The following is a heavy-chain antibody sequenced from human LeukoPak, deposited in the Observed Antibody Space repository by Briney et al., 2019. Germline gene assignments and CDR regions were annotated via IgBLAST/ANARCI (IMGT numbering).Heavy chain of an antibody. CDR2: ISYSGST. V-gene: IGHV4-39*07. CDR3: ARDRHKLVDIVAGTLDY. D-gene: IGHD5-12*01. CDR1: GGSISSSSYY. Sequence: SETLSLTCTVSGGSISSSSYYWGWIRQPPGKGLEWIGYISYSGSTYYNPSLKSRVTISVDTSKNQFSLKLSSVTAADTAVYYCARDRHKLVDIVAGTLDYWGQGTLVTVSS. J-gene: IGHJ4*02.